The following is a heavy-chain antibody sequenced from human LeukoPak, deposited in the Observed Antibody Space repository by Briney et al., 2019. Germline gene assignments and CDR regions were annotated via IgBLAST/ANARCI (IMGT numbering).Heavy chain of an antibody. D-gene: IGHD3-10*02. CDR2: INAGNGNT. V-gene: IGHV1-3*01. Sequence: ASVKVSCKASGYTFTTNVWHGVGQAPGKGVEWMGWINAGNGNTKYSQKFQGRVTITSDTSATTAYMELSSLRSEDTAVYYCARCGVLGDFDYWGQGTLVAVSS. CDR3: ARCGVLGDFDY. CDR1: GYTFTTNV. J-gene: IGHJ4*02.